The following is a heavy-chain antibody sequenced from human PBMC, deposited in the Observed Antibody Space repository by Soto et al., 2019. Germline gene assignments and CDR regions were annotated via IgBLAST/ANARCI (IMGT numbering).Heavy chain of an antibody. CDR1: GGLFSSYP. Sequence: QEQLVQSGAEVKKPGSSVKVSCKASGGLFSSYPISWVRQVPGHGIEWMGGIIAVCQIAYYTQRFQGRVTNTADESTNTAYLALSRLSYEDTAIYYSARGVRCYTWFNEFWGQGTLVTVAS. J-gene: IGHJ4*02. D-gene: IGHD3-16*02. V-gene: IGHV1-69*01. CDR3: ARGVRCYTWFNEF. CDR2: IIAVCQIA.